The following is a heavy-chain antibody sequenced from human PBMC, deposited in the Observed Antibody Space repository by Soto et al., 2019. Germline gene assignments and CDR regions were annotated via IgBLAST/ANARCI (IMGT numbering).Heavy chain of an antibody. Sequence: SETLSLTCTVSGGSISSYYWSWIRQPPGKGLEWIGEINHSGSTNYNPSLKSRVTISVDTSKNQFYLKLSSVLSGDTAVYYCAIAPYYYGTGRAGPFDHWGQGTLVTVSS. V-gene: IGHV4-34*01. CDR3: AIAPYYYGTGRAGPFDH. D-gene: IGHD3-10*01. CDR2: INHSGST. J-gene: IGHJ4*02. CDR1: GGSISSYY.